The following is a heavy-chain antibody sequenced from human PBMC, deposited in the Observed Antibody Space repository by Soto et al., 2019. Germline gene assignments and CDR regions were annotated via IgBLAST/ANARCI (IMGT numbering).Heavy chain of an antibody. CDR2: TYYRSKWYN. CDR3: ARAGIAAPYYYYGMDV. J-gene: IGHJ6*02. D-gene: IGHD6-13*01. V-gene: IGHV6-1*01. CDR1: GDSVSSNSAA. Sequence: SQTLSLTCAISGDSVSSNSAAWNWIRQFPSRGLEWLGRTYYRSKWYNDYAVSVKSRITINPDTSKNQFSLQLNSVTPEDTAVYYCARAGIAAPYYYYGMDVWGQGTTVTVSS.